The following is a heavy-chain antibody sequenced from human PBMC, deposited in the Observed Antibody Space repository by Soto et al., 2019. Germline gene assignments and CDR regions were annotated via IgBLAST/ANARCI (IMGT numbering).Heavy chain of an antibody. CDR1: GFSITNNNYY. D-gene: IGHD1-26*01. V-gene: IGHV4-39*01. J-gene: IGHJ6*02. Sequence: QLQLQESGLGLVKPSGTLSLTCSVSGFSITNNNYYWGWIRQPPGKGLEWIGITYHSGSTYYNPSLRSRVTISADTSKNQFSLQLTSLTAADTAVYFCARHGSHISYYHYGMDVWGQGTTVTVSS. CDR2: TYHSGST. CDR3: ARHGSHISYYHYGMDV.